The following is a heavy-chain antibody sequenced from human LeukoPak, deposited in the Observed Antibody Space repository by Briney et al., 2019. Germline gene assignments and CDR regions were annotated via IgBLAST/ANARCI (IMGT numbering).Heavy chain of an antibody. CDR1: GYTFTSYG. V-gene: IGHV1-18*04. D-gene: IGHD6-13*01. J-gene: IGHJ6*04. Sequence: ASVKVSCKASGYTFTSYGISWVRQAPGQGLEWMGWISAYNGNTNYAQKLQGRVTMTTDTSTSTAYMELRSLRSDDTAVYYCAKSSSSRYYYYCGMGVWGKGTTVTVSS. CDR3: AKSSSSRYYYYCGMGV. CDR2: ISAYNGNT.